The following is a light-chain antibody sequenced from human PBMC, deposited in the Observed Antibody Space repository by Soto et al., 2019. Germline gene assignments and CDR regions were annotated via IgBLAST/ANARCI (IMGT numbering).Light chain of an antibody. V-gene: IGKV1-5*03. J-gene: IGKJ1*01. Sequence: DIQMTQSPSSLSPSVGDRVSITCRASQTISSWLAWYQQKPGKAPKLLIYKASTLKSGVPSRFSGSGSGTEFTLTISSLQPDDFATYYCQHYNSYSEAFGQGTMVDI. CDR1: QTISSW. CDR2: KAS. CDR3: QHYNSYSEA.